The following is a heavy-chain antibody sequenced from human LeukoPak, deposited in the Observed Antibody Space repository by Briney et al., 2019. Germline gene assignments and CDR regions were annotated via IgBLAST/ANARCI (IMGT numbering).Heavy chain of an antibody. V-gene: IGHV3-11*06. D-gene: IGHD2-2*01. CDR3: ARPLGYCSNTTCSPLGY. J-gene: IGHJ4*02. CDR1: RFTFSDYY. Sequence: GGSLRLSCAASRFTFSDYYMTWIRQAPGXGLEWVSYISSSSSYTNYADSVKGRFTISRDNAKNSLYLQMNSLRAEDTAVYYCARPLGYCSNTTCSPLGYWGQGTLVTVSS. CDR2: ISSSSSYT.